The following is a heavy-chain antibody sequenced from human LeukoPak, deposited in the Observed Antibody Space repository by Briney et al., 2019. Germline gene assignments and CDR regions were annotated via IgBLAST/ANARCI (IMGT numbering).Heavy chain of an antibody. CDR1: GFTFSNYC. CDR2: ITSDGTYT. Sequence: GGSLRLSCEASGFTFSNYCMHWVRQAPGKGLVWVSRITSDGTYTSYADSVKGRFTISRDNAKSTLYLQMNSLSVEDTAVYFCARDSARGGNSDYWGQGTLVTVSS. V-gene: IGHV3-74*01. CDR3: ARDSARGGNSDY. J-gene: IGHJ4*02. D-gene: IGHD4-23*01.